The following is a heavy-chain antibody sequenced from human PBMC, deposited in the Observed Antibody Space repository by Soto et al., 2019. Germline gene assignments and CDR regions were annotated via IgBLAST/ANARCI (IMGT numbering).Heavy chain of an antibody. Sequence: ASVKVSCKASGYTFTSFGITWVRQAPGQDLEWLGWISAYKGDTNYAPRLQGRVTMTTDTSTSTVYMELKSLKSDDTAVYYCARDQEYSTSGLYWFDLWGQGTLVTVSS. V-gene: IGHV1-18*04. CDR3: ARDQEYSTSGLYWFDL. CDR2: ISAYKGDT. D-gene: IGHD6-6*01. J-gene: IGHJ5*02. CDR1: GYTFTSFG.